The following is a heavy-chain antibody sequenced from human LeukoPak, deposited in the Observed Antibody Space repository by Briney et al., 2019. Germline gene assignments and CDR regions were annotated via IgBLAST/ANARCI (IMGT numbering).Heavy chain of an antibody. CDR3: ARSTMVNTSTGWFDP. J-gene: IGHJ5*02. V-gene: IGHV4-59*12. D-gene: IGHD4/OR15-4a*01. Sequence: SETLSLTCTVSSGSIRSYYWSWIRQPPGTGLEWIGYIYGSGSTNFIPSLKSRVTMSVDTSKNQISLKLSFVTAADTAMYYCARSTMVNTSTGWFDPWGQGTLVTVSS. CDR2: IYGSGST. CDR1: SGSIRSYY.